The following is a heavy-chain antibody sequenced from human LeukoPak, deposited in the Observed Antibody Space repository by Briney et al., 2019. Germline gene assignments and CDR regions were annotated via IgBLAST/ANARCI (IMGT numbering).Heavy chain of an antibody. CDR1: GGSISSGSYY. CDR3: AGGHRHFYSYYFMDV. J-gene: IGHJ6*03. D-gene: IGHD3-16*01. Sequence: SQTLSLTCTVSGGSISSGSYYWSWIRQPAGKGLEWIGRIYTSGSTNSNPSLTSRVTISLDESKNQFSLKVTSVTAADTAVYYCAGGHRHFYSYYFMDVWGKGTTVTVSS. CDR2: IYTSGST. V-gene: IGHV4-61*02.